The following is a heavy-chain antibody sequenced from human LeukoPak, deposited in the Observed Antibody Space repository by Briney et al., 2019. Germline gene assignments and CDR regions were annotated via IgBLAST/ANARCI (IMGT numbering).Heavy chain of an antibody. CDR2: IRYDGSNT. J-gene: IGHJ4*02. V-gene: IGHV3-30*02. CDR3: AKNRWGSVATPDS. Sequence: GGSLRLSCAASGFTFTTYDIHWVRLAPGKGLEWVTFIRYDGSNTYAESVKGRFTISRDNSKNTVYLQMNSLAIEDTAIYYCAKNRWGSVATPDSWGQGTVVTVSS. D-gene: IGHD5-12*01. CDR1: GFTFTTYD.